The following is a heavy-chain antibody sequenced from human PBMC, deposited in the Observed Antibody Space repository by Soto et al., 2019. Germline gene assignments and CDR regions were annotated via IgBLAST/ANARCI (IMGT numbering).Heavy chain of an antibody. V-gene: IGHV1-8*01. CDR3: ARGVSAGVDY. CDR2: MQPSTGRT. CDR1: GYSFTSLD. Sequence: ASVKVSCKASGYSFTSLDINWVRQTAGRGLEWMGWMQPSTGRTGYAQKFQGRVTMTRDTSINTAYMELTTLTSDDTAFYYCARGVSAGVDYWGQGTLVTVSS. D-gene: IGHD1-26*01. J-gene: IGHJ4*02.